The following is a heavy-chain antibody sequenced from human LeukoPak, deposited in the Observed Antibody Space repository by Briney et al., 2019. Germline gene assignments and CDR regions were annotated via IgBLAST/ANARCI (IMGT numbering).Heavy chain of an antibody. D-gene: IGHD5-18*01. CDR1: GYTFTSYD. Sequence: GASVKVSCKASGYTFTSYDINWVRQATGQGLEWMGWMNPNSGNTGYAQKFQGRVTMTRNTSISTAYMELSSLRSDDTAVYHCARRGLGYSYGYADYWGQGTLVTVSS. J-gene: IGHJ4*02. V-gene: IGHV1-8*01. CDR2: MNPNSGNT. CDR3: ARRGLGYSYGYADY.